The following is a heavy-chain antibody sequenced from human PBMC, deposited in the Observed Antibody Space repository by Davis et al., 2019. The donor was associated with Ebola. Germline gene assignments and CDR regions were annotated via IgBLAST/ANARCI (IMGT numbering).Heavy chain of an antibody. CDR3: ARLGYFDRMTLDY. CDR1: GYTFTGYY. J-gene: IGHJ4*02. CDR2: INPNSGGT. D-gene: IGHD3-9*01. V-gene: IGHV1-2*04. Sequence: ASVKVSCKASGYTFTGYYMHWVRQAPGQGLEWMGWINPNSGGTNYAQKFQGWVTMTRDTSISTAYMELSRLRSDDTAVYYCARLGYFDRMTLDYWGQGTLVTVSS.